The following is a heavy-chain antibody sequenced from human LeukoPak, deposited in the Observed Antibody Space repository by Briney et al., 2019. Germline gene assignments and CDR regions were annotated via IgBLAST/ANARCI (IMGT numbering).Heavy chain of an antibody. CDR2: IYSGGST. V-gene: IGHV3-53*01. J-gene: IGHJ4*02. D-gene: IGHD6-13*01. CDR3: ARLIAAAGRGLGY. CDR1: GFTVSSNY. Sequence: GGSLRLSCAASGFTVSSNYMSWVRQAPGKGLEWVSVIYSGGSTYYADSVKGRFTVSRDNSKNTLYLQMNSLRAEDTAVYYCARLIAAAGRGLGYWGQGTLVTVSS.